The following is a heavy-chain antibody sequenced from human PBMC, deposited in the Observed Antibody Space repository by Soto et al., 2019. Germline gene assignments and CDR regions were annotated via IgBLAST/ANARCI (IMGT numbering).Heavy chain of an antibody. D-gene: IGHD3-22*01. CDR2: IIPIFGTA. J-gene: IGHJ5*02. Sequence: QVQLVQSGAEVKKPGSSVKVSCKASGGTFSSYAISWVRQAPGQGLEWMGGIIPIFGTANYAQKFQGRVTLTADKSTSTAYMELSSLRSEDTAVYYCARNLGDSSGYYSGYNWFDPWGQRTLVTVSS. CDR3: ARNLGDSSGYYSGYNWFDP. CDR1: GGTFSSYA. V-gene: IGHV1-69*06.